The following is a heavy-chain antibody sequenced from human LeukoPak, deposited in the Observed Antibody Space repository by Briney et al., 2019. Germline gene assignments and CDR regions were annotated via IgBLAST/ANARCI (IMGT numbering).Heavy chain of an antibody. CDR2: IRYDGSNK. J-gene: IGHJ4*02. CDR1: GLTFSSYG. D-gene: IGHD3-22*01. CDR3: AKDPHPYYYDSSGPPGDY. Sequence: GGSLRLSCAASGLTFSSYGMHWVRQAPGKGLEWVAFIRYDGSNKYYADSVKGRFTISRDNSKNTLYLQMNSLRAEDTAVYYCAKDPHPYYYDSSGPPGDYWGQGTLVTVSS. V-gene: IGHV3-30*02.